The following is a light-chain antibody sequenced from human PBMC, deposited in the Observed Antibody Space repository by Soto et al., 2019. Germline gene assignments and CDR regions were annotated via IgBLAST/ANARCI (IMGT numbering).Light chain of an antibody. Sequence: DIVMTQSPDSLAVSLGERATINCKSSQSVLQRSTNKNYLAWYQQKPRQPLKLLIYWASTRESGVPDRCSGSGSGTDFTLTISSLQAEDVAVYYCQQYYSVPLTFGGGTKVEI. V-gene: IGKV4-1*01. CDR2: WAS. J-gene: IGKJ4*01. CDR1: QSVLQRSTNKNY. CDR3: QQYYSVPLT.